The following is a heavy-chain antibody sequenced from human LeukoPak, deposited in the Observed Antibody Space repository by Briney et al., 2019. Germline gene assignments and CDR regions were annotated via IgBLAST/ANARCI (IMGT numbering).Heavy chain of an antibody. CDR1: GGTFSSYA. CDR3: ASSPVTILRFLEWLLPFDY. J-gene: IGHJ4*02. V-gene: IGHV1-69*04. CDR2: IIPILGIA. Sequence: SVKVSCKASGGTFSSYAISWVRQAPGQGLEWMGRIIPILGIANYAQKFQGRVTITADKSTSTAYMELSSLRSEDTAVYYCASSPVTILRFLEWLLPFDYWGQGTLVTVSS. D-gene: IGHD3-3*01.